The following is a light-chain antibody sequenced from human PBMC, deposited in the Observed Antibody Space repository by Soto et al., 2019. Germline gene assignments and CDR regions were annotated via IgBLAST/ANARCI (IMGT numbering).Light chain of an antibody. CDR2: GNS. CDR1: SSNIGAGYD. CDR3: QSYDSSLTLIV. J-gene: IGLJ1*01. V-gene: IGLV1-40*01. Sequence: QSVLTQPPSVSGAPGQRVTICCTGSSSNIGAGYDVHWYQQLPGTAPKLLIYGNSNRPSGVPDRFSGSKSGTSASLAITGLQADDEADYYCQSYDSSLTLIVFGTGTKLTVL.